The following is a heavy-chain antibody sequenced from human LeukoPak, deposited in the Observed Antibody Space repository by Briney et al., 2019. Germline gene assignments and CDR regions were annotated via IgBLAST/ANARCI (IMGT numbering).Heavy chain of an antibody. CDR2: IYYTGSP. Sequence: SETLSLTCTVSGGSVDGYYWTWIRQPPGKGLEWIGYIYYTGSPDYNPSLRSRVTISVDTSKNHFSLRLSSVTAADTAVYYCARVGLRFLEWPNYGMDVWGQGTTVTVSS. V-gene: IGHV4-59*02. CDR1: GGSVDGYY. J-gene: IGHJ6*02. D-gene: IGHD3-3*01. CDR3: ARVGLRFLEWPNYGMDV.